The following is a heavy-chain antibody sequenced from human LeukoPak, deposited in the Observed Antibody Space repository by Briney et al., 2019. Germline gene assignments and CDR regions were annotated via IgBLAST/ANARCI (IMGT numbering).Heavy chain of an antibody. CDR3: ARPYYYDSKIDP. Sequence: SQTLSLTCTVSGGSISSCDYYWRWIRQPPGKGLEWIAYMYYSGSTYYNPSLKSRVTMSADTSKNQLSLKLSSVTAADTAMYYCARPYYYDSKIDPWGQGILVTVSS. J-gene: IGHJ5*02. CDR2: MYYSGST. V-gene: IGHV4-30-4*01. CDR1: GGSISSCDYY. D-gene: IGHD3-22*01.